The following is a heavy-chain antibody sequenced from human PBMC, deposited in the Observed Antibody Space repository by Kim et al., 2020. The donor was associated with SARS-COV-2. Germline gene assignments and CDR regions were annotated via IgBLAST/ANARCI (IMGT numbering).Heavy chain of an antibody. Sequence: SETLSLTCAVYGGSFSGYYWSWIRQPPGKGLEWIGEINHSGSTNYNPSLKSRVTISVDTSKNQFSLKLSSVTAADTAVYYCVRVRGVTVLLGYYYYGMDVWGQGTTVTVSS. V-gene: IGHV4-34*01. CDR3: VRVRGVTVLLGYYYYGMDV. CDR2: INHSGST. D-gene: IGHD3-10*01. CDR1: GGSFSGYY. J-gene: IGHJ6*02.